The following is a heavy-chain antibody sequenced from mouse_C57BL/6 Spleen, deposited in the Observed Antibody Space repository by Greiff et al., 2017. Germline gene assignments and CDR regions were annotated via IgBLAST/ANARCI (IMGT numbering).Heavy chain of an antibody. V-gene: IGHV1-82*01. Sequence: QVQLQQSGPELVKPGASVKISCKASGYAFSSSCMNWVKQRPGKGLEWIGRIYPGDGDTNYKGKFKGKATLTADKSSSTAYMQLSSLTSEDSAVYFCAREEGYFDDWGQGTTLTVSS. J-gene: IGHJ2*01. CDR2: IYPGDGDT. CDR1: GYAFSSSC. CDR3: AREEGYFDD.